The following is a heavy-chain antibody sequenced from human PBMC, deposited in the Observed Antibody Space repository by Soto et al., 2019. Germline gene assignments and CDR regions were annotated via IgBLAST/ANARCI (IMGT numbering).Heavy chain of an antibody. V-gene: IGHV6-1*01. CDR1: GDSVSSKSAA. J-gene: IGHJ4*02. CDR3: ARTTYDVVVY. Sequence: SQTLSLTCAISGDSVSSKSAALNWIRQSPSRGLERLGRTYYRSKWYNDYAVSVKSRITINPDTSKNQFSLQLNSVTPDDTAVYYCARTTYDVVVYWGQGTLVTVSS. CDR2: TYYRSKWYN. D-gene: IGHD3-3*01.